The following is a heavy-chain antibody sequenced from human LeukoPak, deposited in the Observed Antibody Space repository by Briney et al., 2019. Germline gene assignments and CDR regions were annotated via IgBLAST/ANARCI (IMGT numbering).Heavy chain of an antibody. CDR3: ARHHYYDSSGYRDY. V-gene: IGHV4-59*01. J-gene: IGHJ4*02. CDR2: IYYSGST. CDR1: GVTISSYY. Sequence: PSETLSLTCTGSGVTISSYYWSWIRQPPGKGLEWIGYIYYSGSTNYNPSLKSRVTISVDTSKNQFSLKLSSVTAADTAVYYCARHHYYDSSGYRDYWGQGTLVTVSS. D-gene: IGHD3-22*01.